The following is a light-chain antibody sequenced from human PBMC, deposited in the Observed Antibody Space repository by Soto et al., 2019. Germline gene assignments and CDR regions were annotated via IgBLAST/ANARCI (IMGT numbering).Light chain of an antibody. Sequence: EIVLTQSPGTLSLSPGERATLSCRASQSVSRSYLAWYQQKPGQAPRLLIYGASSRATGIPDRFSGSGSGTDFTLTISRLEPEGFAVYYCQHYGSLVLTFGGGTKVEIK. J-gene: IGKJ4*01. CDR1: QSVSRSY. CDR3: QHYGSLVLT. V-gene: IGKV3-20*01. CDR2: GAS.